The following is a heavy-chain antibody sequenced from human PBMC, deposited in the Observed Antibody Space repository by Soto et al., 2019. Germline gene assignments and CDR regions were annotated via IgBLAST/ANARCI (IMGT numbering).Heavy chain of an antibody. V-gene: IGHV5-51*01. J-gene: IGHJ4*02. CDR3: ARPIGALSTTDFTY. CDR2: IYPDDSDT. Sequence: GESLKISCKHSGFNFPTFWIAWVRQMPGKGLEWMGTIYPDDSDTRYSPSFQGQVTISADKSIQTAYLQWGSLKASDTAMYYCARPIGALSTTDFTYWGQGTLVTVSS. D-gene: IGHD3-22*01. CDR1: GFNFPTFW.